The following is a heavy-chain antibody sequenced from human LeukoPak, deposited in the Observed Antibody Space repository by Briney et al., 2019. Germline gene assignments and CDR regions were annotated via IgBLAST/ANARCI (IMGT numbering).Heavy chain of an antibody. V-gene: IGHV1-2*02. CDR1: GYTFTGYY. CDR2: INPNSGGT. J-gene: IGHJ5*02. D-gene: IGHD3-10*01. Sequence: ASVKVSCKASGYTFTGYYMHWVRQAPGQGLEWMGWINPNSGGTNYAQKFQGRVTMTRDTSISTAYMELSRLRSDDTAMYYCARDSLLLWFGELSLGGWFDPWGQGTLVTVSS. CDR3: ARDSLLLWFGELSLGGWFDP.